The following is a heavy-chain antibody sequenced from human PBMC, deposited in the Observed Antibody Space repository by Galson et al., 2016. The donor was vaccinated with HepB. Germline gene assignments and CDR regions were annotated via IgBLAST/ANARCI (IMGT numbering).Heavy chain of an antibody. V-gene: IGHV1-46*01. CDR3: ARDRTSRAVLEY. CDR1: GYTFTSYY. Sequence: SVKVSCKASGYTFTSYYMHWVRQAPGQGLDWMGMINPSSGSANYAQKFQGRVTVTRDTSTSTVYMELSRQRSEDTAVYYCARDRTSRAVLEYWGQGTLVTVSS. D-gene: IGHD1/OR15-1a*01. J-gene: IGHJ4*02. CDR2: INPSSGSA.